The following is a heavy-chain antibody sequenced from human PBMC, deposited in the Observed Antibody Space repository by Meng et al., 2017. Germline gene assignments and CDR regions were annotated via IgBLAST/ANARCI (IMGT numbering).Heavy chain of an antibody. V-gene: IGHV1-2*02. D-gene: IGHD2-15*01. Sequence: ASVQVSCKASGYTFTGYYMHWVRQAPGQGLEWMGWINPNSGGTNYAKKFQGRVTMTRDTSISTAYMELSRLRSDDTAVYYGARDGCSGGSCFGVGWFDPWGQGTLVTVSS. CDR1: GYTFTGYY. J-gene: IGHJ5*02. CDR2: INPNSGGT. CDR3: ARDGCSGGSCFGVGWFDP.